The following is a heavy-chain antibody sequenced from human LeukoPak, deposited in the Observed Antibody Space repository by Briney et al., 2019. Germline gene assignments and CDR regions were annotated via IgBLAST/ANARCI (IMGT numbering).Heavy chain of an antibody. D-gene: IGHD6-19*01. CDR3: AKGGGWLYYFDY. J-gene: IGHJ4*02. CDR1: GFTFSSYA. CDR2: ISYDGSNK. Sequence: PGRSLRLSCAASGFTFSSYAMHWVRQAPGKGLEWVAVISYDGSNKYYADSVKGRFTISRGNSRNTLYLQMNSLRAEDTAVYYCAKGGGWLYYFDYWGQGTLVTVSS. V-gene: IGHV3-30-3*01.